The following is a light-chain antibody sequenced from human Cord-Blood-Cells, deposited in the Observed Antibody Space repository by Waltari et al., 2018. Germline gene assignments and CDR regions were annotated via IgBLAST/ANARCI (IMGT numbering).Light chain of an antibody. CDR3: SSYTSSSNFWV. CDR2: DVS. CDR1: SSDVGGYNY. V-gene: IGLV2-14*01. J-gene: IGLJ3*02. Sequence: QSALTQPASVSGSPGQSITISCTGTSSDVGGYNYVSWYQQHPGKAPKPMIYDVSNRPSGVSNRFSGSKSGNTAVLTISGLQAEDEADYYCSSYTSSSNFWVFGGGTKLTVL.